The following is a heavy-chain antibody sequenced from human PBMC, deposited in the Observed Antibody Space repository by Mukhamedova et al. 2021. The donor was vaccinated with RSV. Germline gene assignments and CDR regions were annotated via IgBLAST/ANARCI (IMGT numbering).Heavy chain of an antibody. CDR3: AKAGDGYKWDYYYYGMDV. Sequence: NKYYADSVKGRFTISRDNSKNTLYLQMNSLRAEDTAMYYCAKAGDGYKWDYYYYGMDVWGQGTTVTVSS. CDR2: NK. J-gene: IGHJ6*02. D-gene: IGHD5-24*01. V-gene: IGHV3-30*02.